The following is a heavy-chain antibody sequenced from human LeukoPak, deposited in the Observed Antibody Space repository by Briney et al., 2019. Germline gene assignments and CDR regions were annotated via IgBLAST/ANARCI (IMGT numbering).Heavy chain of an antibody. CDR3: ARVGIGYCSSTSCPLDY. J-gene: IGHJ4*02. V-gene: IGHV3-30*01. D-gene: IGHD2-2*01. CDR2: ISYDGSNK. Sequence: GRSLRLSCAASGFTFSSYAMHWVRQAPGKGLEWVAVISYDGSNKYYADSVKGRFTISRDNSKNTLYLQMNSLRAEDTAVYYCARVGIGYCSSTSCPLDYWAREPWSPSPQ. CDR1: GFTFSSYA.